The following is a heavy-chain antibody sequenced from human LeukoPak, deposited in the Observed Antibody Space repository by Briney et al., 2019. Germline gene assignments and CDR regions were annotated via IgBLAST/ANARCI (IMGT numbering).Heavy chain of an antibody. CDR2: IRYDGSNK. D-gene: IGHD4-17*01. CDR1: GFTFSSYG. Sequence: QSGGSLRLSCAASGFTFSSYGMHWVRQAPGKGLEWVAFIRYDGSNKYYADSVKGRFTISRDNSKNTLYLQMNSLRAEDTAVYYCAKESTHYGGGYFDYWGQGTLVTVSS. V-gene: IGHV3-30*02. CDR3: AKESTHYGGGYFDY. J-gene: IGHJ4*02.